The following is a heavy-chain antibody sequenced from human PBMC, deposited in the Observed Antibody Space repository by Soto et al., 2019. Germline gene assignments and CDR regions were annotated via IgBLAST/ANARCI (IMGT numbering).Heavy chain of an antibody. D-gene: IGHD3-22*01. Sequence: SETLSLTCTVSGGSISSGGYYWSWIRQHPGKGLEWIGYIYYSGSTYYNPSLKSRVTISVDTSKNQFSLKLSSVTAADTAVYYCARDILYDSSGYNVWGQGTLVTVS. J-gene: IGHJ4*02. CDR2: IYYSGST. CDR3: ARDILYDSSGYNV. CDR1: GGSISSGGYY. V-gene: IGHV4-31*03.